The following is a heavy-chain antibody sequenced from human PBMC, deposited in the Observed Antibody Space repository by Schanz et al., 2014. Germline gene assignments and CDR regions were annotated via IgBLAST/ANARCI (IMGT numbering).Heavy chain of an antibody. Sequence: DVQLLESGGGLVQPGGSLRLSCAASGFTFSSYAMSWVRQPPGKGLEWVSCIRGSGGGTDYADSVKGRFTISRDNSKNALYLQMNSLRAEDTAVYYCARRITGTHHNPYYHGMDVWGQGTTVTVSS. CDR3: ARRITGTHHNPYYHGMDV. CDR1: GFTFSSYA. V-gene: IGHV3-23*01. J-gene: IGHJ6*02. CDR2: IRGSGGGT. D-gene: IGHD1-20*01.